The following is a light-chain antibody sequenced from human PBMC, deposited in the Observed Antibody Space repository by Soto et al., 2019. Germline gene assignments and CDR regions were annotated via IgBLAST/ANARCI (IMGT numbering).Light chain of an antibody. CDR2: GNS. CDR1: SSNIGAGYD. Sequence: QSVLTQPPSVSGAPGQRVTISCTGSSSNIGAGYDVHWYQQLPGTAPKLLICGNSNRPSGVPDRFSGSKSGTSASLAITGLQAEDEADYYCQSYDSSLSGNVVFGGGTKLTVL. CDR3: QSYDSSLSGNVV. V-gene: IGLV1-40*01. J-gene: IGLJ2*01.